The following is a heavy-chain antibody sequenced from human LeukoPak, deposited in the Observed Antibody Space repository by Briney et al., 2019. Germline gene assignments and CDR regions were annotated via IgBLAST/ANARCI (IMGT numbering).Heavy chain of an antibody. CDR3: ARFYDFWSGLIDY. CDR2: IYHSGST. D-gene: IGHD3-3*01. V-gene: IGHV4-38-2*01. CDR1: GYSISSGYY. J-gene: IGHJ4*02. Sequence: PSETLSLTCAVSGYSISSGYYWGWIRQPPGKGLGWIGSIYHSGSTYYNPSLKGRVTISVDTSKNQFSLKLSSVTAADTAVYYCARFYDFWSGLIDYWGQGTLVTVSS.